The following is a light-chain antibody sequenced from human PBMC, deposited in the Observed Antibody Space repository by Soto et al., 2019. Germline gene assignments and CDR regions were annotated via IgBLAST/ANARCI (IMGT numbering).Light chain of an antibody. CDR3: CSYAGSYTFV. Sequence: QSVLTQPRSVSGSPGQSVTISCTGTSSDVGVYNYVSWYQQYPGKAPKIMIHDVSKRPSGVPDRFSGSKSDNTASLTISGLQAEDEADYYCCSYAGSYTFVFGIGTKVTVL. J-gene: IGLJ1*01. CDR2: DVS. CDR1: SSDVGVYNY. V-gene: IGLV2-11*01.